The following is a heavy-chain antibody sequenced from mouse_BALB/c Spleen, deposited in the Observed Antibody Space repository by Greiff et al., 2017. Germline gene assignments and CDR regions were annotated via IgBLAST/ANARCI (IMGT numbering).Heavy chain of an antibody. J-gene: IGHJ4*01. Sequence: EVQLQQSGAELVKPGASVKLSCTASGFNIKDTYMHWVKQRPEQGLAWIGRIDPANGNTKYDPKFQGKATITADTSSNTAYLQLSSLTSEDTAVYYCARDPYYYYVSSYAMDYWGQGTSVTVSS. V-gene: IGHV14-3*02. CDR3: ARDPYYYYVSSYAMDY. D-gene: IGHD1-1*01. CDR2: IDPANGNT. CDR1: GFNIKDTY.